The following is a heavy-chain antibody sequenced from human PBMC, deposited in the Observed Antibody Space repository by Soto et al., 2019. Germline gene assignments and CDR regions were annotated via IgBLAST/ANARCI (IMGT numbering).Heavy chain of an antibody. CDR2: VNPSTGST. D-gene: IGHD3-22*01. V-gene: IGHV1-46*01. CDR1: GYTFTSQY. Sequence: ASVKVSCKASGYTFTSQYMHWARQAPGQGLEWMGIVNPSTGSTNYAQKFQGRFTMTSYTSTNTVYMELTSLRSEDTAVYYCARDPSDSSGYYFDNWGQGTLLTVSS. J-gene: IGHJ4*02. CDR3: ARDPSDSSGYYFDN.